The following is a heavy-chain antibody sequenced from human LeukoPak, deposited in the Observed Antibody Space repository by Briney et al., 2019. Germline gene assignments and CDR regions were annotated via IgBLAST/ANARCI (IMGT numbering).Heavy chain of an antibody. CDR3: ARGRGAD. D-gene: IGHD4/OR15-4a*01. CDR2: IHSGGTT. CDR1: GFTDSSDF. Sequence: GGSLRLSCEASGFTDSSDFMGWVRQAPGKGLEWVSIIHSGGTTYYADSVKGRFTTSRDNFKNTLNLRMNSLRAEDTAVYYCARGRGADWGQGTLVTVSS. V-gene: IGHV3-53*01. J-gene: IGHJ4*02.